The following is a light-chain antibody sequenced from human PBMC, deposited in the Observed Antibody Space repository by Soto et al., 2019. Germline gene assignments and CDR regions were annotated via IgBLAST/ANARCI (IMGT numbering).Light chain of an antibody. V-gene: IGLV2-14*01. J-gene: IGLJ1*01. CDR2: EVS. Sequence: QSVLTQPASVSGSPGQSITISCAGTSSDIGGYNHVSWYQQHPGKAPKVMIYEVSNRPSGVSNRFSGSKSGNTASLTISGLQAEDEGDYYWSSYTISSAIYVFGSGPKVTV. CDR3: SSYTISSAIYV. CDR1: SSDIGGYNH.